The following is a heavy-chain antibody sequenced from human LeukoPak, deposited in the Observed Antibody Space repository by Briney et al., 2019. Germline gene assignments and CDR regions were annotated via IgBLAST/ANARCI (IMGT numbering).Heavy chain of an antibody. Sequence: PWGSLRLSCAASGFTFSSSAMHWVRQASGKGLEWVGRIRSKANNYATAYAASGKGRFTISTDHSKHTACLQMNSLKTEDTVVYYCTRLTAGSFDYWGHGTLVTVSS. CDR3: TRLTAGSFDY. D-gene: IGHD3-10*01. CDR2: IRSKANNYAT. V-gene: IGHV3-73*01. CDR1: GFTFSSSA. J-gene: IGHJ4*01.